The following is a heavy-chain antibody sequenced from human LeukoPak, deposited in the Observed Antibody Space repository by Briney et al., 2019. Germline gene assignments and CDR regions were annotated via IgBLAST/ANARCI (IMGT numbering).Heavy chain of an antibody. D-gene: IGHD3-10*01. V-gene: IGHV4-39*01. J-gene: IGHJ3*02. CDR3: AAFRGSPIAI. CDR1: GGSISSSSYY. Sequence: SETLSLTCTVSGGSISSSSYYWGWILQPPGKGLEWIGSIYYSGSTYYNPSLKSRVTISVDTSKNQFSLKLSSVTAADTAVYYCAAFRGSPIAIWRQGTMVTVSS. CDR2: IYYSGST.